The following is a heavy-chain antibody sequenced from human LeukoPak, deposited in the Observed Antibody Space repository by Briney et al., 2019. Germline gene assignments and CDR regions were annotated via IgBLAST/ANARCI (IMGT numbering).Heavy chain of an antibody. CDR3: ARAKPKNMVRGLIMRRESRYYFDY. V-gene: IGHV3-53*01. CDR2: IYSGGST. Sequence: GGSLRLSCAASGFTFSSYWMHWVRQAPGKGLEWVPVIYSGGSTYYADSVKGRFTISRDNSKSTLYIQMNSLRAEDTAVYYCARAKPKNMVRGLIMRRESRYYFDYWGQGTLVTVSS. CDR1: GFTFSSYW. D-gene: IGHD3-10*01. J-gene: IGHJ4*02.